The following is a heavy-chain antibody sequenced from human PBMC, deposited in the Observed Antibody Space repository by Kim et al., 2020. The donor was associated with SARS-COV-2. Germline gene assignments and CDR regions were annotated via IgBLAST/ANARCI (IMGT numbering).Heavy chain of an antibody. V-gene: IGHV1-69*13. J-gene: IGHJ4*02. Sequence: SVKVSCKASGGTFSIYAIIWVRQAPGQGLEWMAGIIPISSTPNYAQKFQGRVTITADEATSTAYMELTSLRSEDTAMYYCAFQPRITPPGAVDYWGQGTLVIVSS. D-gene: IGHD3-16*01. CDR1: GGTFSIYA. CDR3: AFQPRITPPGAVDY. CDR2: IIPISSTP.